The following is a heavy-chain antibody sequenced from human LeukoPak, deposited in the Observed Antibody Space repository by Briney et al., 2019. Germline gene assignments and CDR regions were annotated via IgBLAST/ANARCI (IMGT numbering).Heavy chain of an antibody. V-gene: IGHV4-31*03. CDR3: ARHIAVTYDAFDL. Sequence: SETLSLTCTVSGGSISSGGYYWSWIRQHPGKGLEWIGYIYYSGSTYYNPSLKSRVTISVDTSKNQFSLKLSSVTAADTAVCYCARHIAVTYDAFDLWGRGTMVTVSS. J-gene: IGHJ3*01. CDR2: IYYSGST. CDR1: GGSISSGGYY. D-gene: IGHD6-19*01.